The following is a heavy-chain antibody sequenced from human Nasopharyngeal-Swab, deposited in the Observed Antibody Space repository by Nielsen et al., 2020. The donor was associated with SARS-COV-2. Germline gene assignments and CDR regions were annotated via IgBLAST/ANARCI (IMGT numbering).Heavy chain of an antibody. D-gene: IGHD5-18*01. V-gene: IGHV1-8*01. CDR3: ATPGYRSGHYFFDN. Sequence: ASVKVSCRATEYIFPTFDINWVRQATGQGLEWMGWMSPTSGKTESAQKFQGRITMTRDTSTSTAYMELSSLTSEDTAIYYCATPGYRSGHYFFDNWGQGTLVTVSS. CDR2: MSPTSGKT. J-gene: IGHJ4*02. CDR1: EYIFPTFD.